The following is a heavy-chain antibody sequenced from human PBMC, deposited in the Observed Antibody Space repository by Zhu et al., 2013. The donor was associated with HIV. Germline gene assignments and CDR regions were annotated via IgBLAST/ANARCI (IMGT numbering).Heavy chain of an antibody. Sequence: QMHLVQSGAEVKQPGSSVKVSCKASGGTFSTYAISWVREAPGQGLEWMGWINPNTGDTNYAQKFQGRVTMTRDTSISTAYMDLSRLTSDDTAVYYCAREAGGYFKQWGQGTLVTVSS. CDR1: GGTFSTYA. CDR2: INPNTGDT. V-gene: IGHV1-2*02. CDR3: AREAGGYFKQ. D-gene: IGHD6-13*01. J-gene: IGHJ1*01.